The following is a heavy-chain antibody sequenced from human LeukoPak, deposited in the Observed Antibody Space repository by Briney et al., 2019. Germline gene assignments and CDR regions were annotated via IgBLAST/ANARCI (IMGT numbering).Heavy chain of an antibody. J-gene: IGHJ3*02. CDR1: GFTFSSYA. CDR3: AKVVGYSYGTDAFDI. Sequence: GRSLRLSCAASGFTFSSYAMSWVRQAPGKGLEWVSAISGSGGSTYYADSVKGRFTISRDNSKNTLYLQMNSLRAEDTAVYYCAKVVGYSYGTDAFDIWGQGTMVTVSS. D-gene: IGHD5-18*01. CDR2: ISGSGGST. V-gene: IGHV3-23*01.